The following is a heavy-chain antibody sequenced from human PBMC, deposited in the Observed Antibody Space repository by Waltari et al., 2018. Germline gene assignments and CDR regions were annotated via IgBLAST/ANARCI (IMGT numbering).Heavy chain of an antibody. J-gene: IGHJ2*01. V-gene: IGHV4-34*01. Sequence: QVQLQQWGAGLLTPPDNLSLTCAVYGGSFSGYYWSGIRQPPGKGLEWIGEINHSGSTNYNPSLKSRVTISVDTSKNQFSLKLSSVTAADTAVYYCARFFDLWGRGTLVTVSS. CDR2: INHSGST. CDR3: ARFFDL. CDR1: GGSFSGYY.